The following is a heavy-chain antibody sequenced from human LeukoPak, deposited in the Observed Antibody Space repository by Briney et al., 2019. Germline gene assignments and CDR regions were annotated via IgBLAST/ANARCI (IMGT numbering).Heavy chain of an antibody. CDR3: ASLNSERITIFGVVTMQYYFDY. Sequence: PSETLSLTCTVSGGSISSSNYYWGWIRQPPGKGLEWIGSIYYSGSTYYNPSLKSRVTISVDTSKNQFSLKLNPVTAADTAVYHCASLNSERITIFGVVTMQYYFDYWGQGTLVTVSS. CDR2: IYYSGST. CDR1: GGSISSSNYY. V-gene: IGHV4-39*01. D-gene: IGHD3-3*01. J-gene: IGHJ4*02.